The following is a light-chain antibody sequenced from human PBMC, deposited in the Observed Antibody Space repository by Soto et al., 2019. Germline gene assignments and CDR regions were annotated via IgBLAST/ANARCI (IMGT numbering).Light chain of an antibody. CDR3: EMYGSSPQI. J-gene: IGKJ4*01. V-gene: IGKV3-20*01. CDR2: GAS. CDR1: QSVSSK. Sequence: VWARSRGSMSLSLGGTATLYCMASQSVSSKLVWYQQKYGQAPRLLIYGASRRATGMPDRFSGGGFGTGFCVAISLLEPEDSAVYYCEMYGSSPQILGGGTKVDIK.